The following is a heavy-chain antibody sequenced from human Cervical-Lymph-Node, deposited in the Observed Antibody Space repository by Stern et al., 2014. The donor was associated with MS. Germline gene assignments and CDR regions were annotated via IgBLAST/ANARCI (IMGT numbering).Heavy chain of an antibody. D-gene: IGHD2-8*02. CDR2: VYYSGAT. CDR1: GDSISSYTHY. J-gene: IGHJ4*02. CDR3: AKHACTGAACPFDL. V-gene: IGHV4-39*01. Sequence: QVQLQESGPGLVKPSETLSLTCAVSGDSISSYTHYWAWIRQPPGKGLEWIGSVYYSGATYYNPSLKSPGTISVDTSKNPSSLGLTSVTAADTAVYYCAKHACTGAACPFDLWGQGTLVTVSS.